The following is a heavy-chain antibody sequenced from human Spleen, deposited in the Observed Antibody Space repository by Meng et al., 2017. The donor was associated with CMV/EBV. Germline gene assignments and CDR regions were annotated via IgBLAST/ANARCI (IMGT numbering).Heavy chain of an antibody. CDR2: ISSSGNNI. Sequence: GESLKISCAVSGFTFSSYEMNWVRQAPGKGLEWLSYISSSGNNIYYAGSVKGRFTISRDNAKNSLFLQMNSLRAEDTAVYYCARDGVESSIFGVVIIHFDYWGQGTLVTVSS. J-gene: IGHJ4*02. CDR3: ARDGVESSIFGVVIIHFDY. D-gene: IGHD3-3*01. CDR1: GFTFSSYE. V-gene: IGHV3-48*03.